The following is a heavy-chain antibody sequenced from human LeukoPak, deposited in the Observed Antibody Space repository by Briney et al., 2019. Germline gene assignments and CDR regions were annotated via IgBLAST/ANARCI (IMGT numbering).Heavy chain of an antibody. CDR1: GGSISGYH. V-gene: IGHV4-4*07. CDR3: ARAQAGTFSRFDP. CDR2: IYSSGST. D-gene: IGHD6-19*01. J-gene: IGHJ5*02. Sequence: SETLPLTCTVSGGSISGYHWSWIRQAAGKGLEWIGRIYSSGSTNYNPSLKSRVIMSVDTSKNQLSLKLSSVTAADTAVYYCARAQAGTFSRFDPWGQGTLVTVSS.